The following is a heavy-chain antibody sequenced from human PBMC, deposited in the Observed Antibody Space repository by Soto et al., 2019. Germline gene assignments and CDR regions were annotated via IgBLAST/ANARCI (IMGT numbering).Heavy chain of an antibody. CDR1: GFTFSSYA. CDR3: AKDQNYYDILTGGDALDI. Sequence: GGSLRLSCAASGFTFSSYAMSWVRQAPGKGLEWVSAISGSGGSTYYADSVKGRFTISRDNSKNTLYLQMNSLRAEDTAVYYCAKDQNYYDILTGGDALDIWGQGTMVTVSS. J-gene: IGHJ3*02. D-gene: IGHD3-9*01. V-gene: IGHV3-23*01. CDR2: ISGSGGST.